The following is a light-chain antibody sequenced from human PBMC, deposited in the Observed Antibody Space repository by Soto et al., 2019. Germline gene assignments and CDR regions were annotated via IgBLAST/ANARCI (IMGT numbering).Light chain of an antibody. J-gene: IGLJ1*01. Sequence: QSALTQPASVSGSPGQSITISCTGTSSDVGVYNYVSWYQHHPGKAPKLIIYDVTNRPSGVSNPVSGSKSGNTASLTISGLQPEDEADYYCSSYTTSNTRQIVFGTGTKLTVL. V-gene: IGLV2-14*03. CDR3: SSYTTSNTRQIV. CDR1: SSDVGVYNY. CDR2: DVT.